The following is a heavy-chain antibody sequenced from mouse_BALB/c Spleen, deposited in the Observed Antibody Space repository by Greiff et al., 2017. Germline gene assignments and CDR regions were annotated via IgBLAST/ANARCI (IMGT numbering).Heavy chain of an antibody. V-gene: IGHV3-6*02. CDR2: ISYDGSN. CDR3: ARDTTVVDWYFDV. D-gene: IGHD1-1*01. CDR1: GYSITSGYY. Sequence: ESGPGLVKPSQSLSLTCSVTGYSITSGYYWNWIRQFPGNKLEWMGYISYDGSNNYNPSLKNRISITRDTSKNQFFLKLNSVTTEDTATYYCARDTTVVDWYFDVWGAGTTVTVSS. J-gene: IGHJ1*01.